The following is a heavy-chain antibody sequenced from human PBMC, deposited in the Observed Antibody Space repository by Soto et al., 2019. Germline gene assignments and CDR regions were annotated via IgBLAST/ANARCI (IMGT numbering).Heavy chain of an antibody. Sequence: GGSLRLSCAASGFTFSDYYMSWLRQAPGVGLEWVSYISSSGRTIYYVDSVKGRFTISRDDSKSIAYLQMNSLKTEDTAVYYCTRDSVLRFLEWLPDKHDYWGQGTLVTVSS. V-gene: IGHV3-11*01. CDR2: ISSSGRTI. CDR1: GFTFSDYY. D-gene: IGHD3-3*01. J-gene: IGHJ4*02. CDR3: TRDSVLRFLEWLPDKHDY.